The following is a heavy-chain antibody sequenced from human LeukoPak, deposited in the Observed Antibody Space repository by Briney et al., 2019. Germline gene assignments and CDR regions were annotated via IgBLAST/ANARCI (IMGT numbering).Heavy chain of an antibody. CDR3: AKVRGVYCSSPACYYYDA. CDR1: GFTLSSYA. V-gene: IGHV3-23*01. CDR2: VSPSGGRT. Sequence: GGSLRLSCGASGFTLSSYAMSWVRQTPGRGLEWVAGVSPSGGRTIYADSAEGRFTISRDNSNDTVYLQLSSLRAEDSALYYCAKVRGVYCSSPACYYYDAWGQGTPVTVSS. J-gene: IGHJ4*02. D-gene: IGHD2-2*01.